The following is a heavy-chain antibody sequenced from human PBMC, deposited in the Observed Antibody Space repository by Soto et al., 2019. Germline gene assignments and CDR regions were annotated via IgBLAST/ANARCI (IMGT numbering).Heavy chain of an antibody. CDR2: IRGQINNYAA. CDR1: GFSFSGST. CDR3: TRSAGDLGVPPIGGVYYIYYMDV. Sequence: EVQLVESGGDLVQRGGSLKLSCAASGFSFSGSTKHWVRQASGKGREWLVRIRGQINNYAAAYGASVKGRITMSRDDSQDTTYLQINSLKTEDMAVYYCTRSAGDLGVPPIGGVYYIYYMDVWGKGTTVTVSS. D-gene: IGHD3-3*01. V-gene: IGHV3-73*01. J-gene: IGHJ6*03.